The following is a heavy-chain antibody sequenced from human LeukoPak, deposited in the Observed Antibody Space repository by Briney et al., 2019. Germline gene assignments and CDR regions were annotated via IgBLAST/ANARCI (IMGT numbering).Heavy chain of an antibody. J-gene: IGHJ4*02. CDR3: AREGYYDSSALDY. CDR2: IIPICGTA. V-gene: IGHV1-69*13. CDR1: GGTFISYA. Sequence: SVKVSCKATGGTFISYAINWVRQPRAQGLEWMGVIIPICGTANYAQKFQGRVTITADESTSTAYMELSSLRSEDTAVYYCAREGYYDSSALDYWGQGTLVTVSS. D-gene: IGHD3-22*01.